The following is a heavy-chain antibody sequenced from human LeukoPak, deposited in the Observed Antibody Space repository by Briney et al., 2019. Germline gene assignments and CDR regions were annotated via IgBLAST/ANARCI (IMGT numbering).Heavy chain of an antibody. CDR3: AKDMELAS. CDR1: GFTFNNYA. Sequence: PGGSLRLSCAASGFTFNNYAMNWVRQAPGKGLEWVSAIDNHGGSTYYADSVKGRFTISRDNSKNTLYLQMNNLRGEDTAEYYCAKDMELASWGQGTLVTVSS. D-gene: IGHD1-26*01. V-gene: IGHV3-23*01. J-gene: IGHJ5*02. CDR2: IDNHGGST.